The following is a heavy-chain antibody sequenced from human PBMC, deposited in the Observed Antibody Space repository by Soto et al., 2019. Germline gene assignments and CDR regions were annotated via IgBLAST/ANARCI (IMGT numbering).Heavy chain of an antibody. CDR3: AKLNLFVSAAAGRGPFDY. CDR2: VGGSGGNT. D-gene: IGHD6-13*01. Sequence: VQLLESGGGLVHPGGSLRLSCAASGFTFSNNAMGWVRQAPGKGREWVPAVGGSGGNTYYADSVQGRFTISRDNSKNMLNLQMNSLRAEDTAVYYCAKLNLFVSAAAGRGPFDYWGQGTLVTVSS. J-gene: IGHJ4*02. CDR1: GFTFSNNA. V-gene: IGHV3-23*01.